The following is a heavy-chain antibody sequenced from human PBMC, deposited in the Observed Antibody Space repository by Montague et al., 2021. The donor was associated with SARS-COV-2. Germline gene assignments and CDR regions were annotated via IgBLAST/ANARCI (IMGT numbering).Heavy chain of an antibody. Sequence: SETLSLTCSVYGGSFSDYYWTWIRQPPGKGLEWIGETTLRASASYNPSLKSRVSISVDTSKNQLSLKLTSVTAADTGVYYCARGHVTVFGVLIMLPAAGPFDIWGQGTMVTVSS. CDR3: ARGHVTVFGVLIMLPAAGPFDI. CDR2: TTLRASA. V-gene: IGHV4-34*01. D-gene: IGHD3-3*01. J-gene: IGHJ3*02. CDR1: GGSFSDYY.